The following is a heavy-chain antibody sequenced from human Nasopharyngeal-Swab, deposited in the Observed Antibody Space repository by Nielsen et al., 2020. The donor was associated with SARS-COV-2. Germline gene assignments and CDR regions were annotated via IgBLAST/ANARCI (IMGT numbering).Heavy chain of an antibody. J-gene: IGHJ4*02. D-gene: IGHD6-13*01. Sequence: GESLKISCAASGFTVSSNYMSWVRQAPGKGLEWVPVIYSGGSTYYADSVKGRFTISRDNSKNTLYLQMNSLRAEDTAVYYCAKGGSSWYWFDYWGQGTLVTVSS. CDR3: AKGGSSWYWFDY. CDR2: IYSGGST. V-gene: IGHV3-53*01. CDR1: GFTVSSNY.